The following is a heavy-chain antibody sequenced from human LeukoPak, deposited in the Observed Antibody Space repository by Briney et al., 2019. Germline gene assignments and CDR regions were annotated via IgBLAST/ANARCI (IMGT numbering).Heavy chain of an antibody. J-gene: IGHJ4*02. V-gene: IGHV4-39*07. D-gene: IGHD4-17*01. CDR1: GGSISSGSYY. CDR2: LYYSGST. Sequence: SETLSLTCTVSGGSISSGSYYWGWIRQPPGKGLEWIGSLYYSGSTSYNPSLKSRVTISGDTSKNQFSLRLNSVTAGDTAVYYCARSSGSSDYGNWGQGTLVTVSS. CDR3: ARSSGSSDYGN.